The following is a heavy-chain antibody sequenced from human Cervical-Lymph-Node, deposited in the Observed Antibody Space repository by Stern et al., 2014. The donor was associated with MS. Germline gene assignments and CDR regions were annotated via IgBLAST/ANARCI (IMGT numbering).Heavy chain of an antibody. Sequence: QVQLVESGAEVKKPGASVKVSCKASGYTFTSNSMHWVRQAPGQGLEWMGRINPTVGATAYAPKFQGRVTVTRDTSTSTVYMEMSSLTAEDTAVYYCARDCGGHFYKWFDPWGQGTLVTVSS. CDR1: GYTFTSNS. CDR2: INPTVGAT. V-gene: IGHV1-46*01. J-gene: IGHJ5*02. CDR3: ARDCGGHFYKWFDP. D-gene: IGHD2-21*01.